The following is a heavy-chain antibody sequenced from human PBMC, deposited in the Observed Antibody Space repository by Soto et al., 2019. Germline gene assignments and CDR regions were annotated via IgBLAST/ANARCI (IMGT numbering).Heavy chain of an antibody. V-gene: IGHV3-21*05. J-gene: IGHJ6*02. D-gene: IGHD3-3*01. Sequence: GGSLRLSCAASGFTFSSYGMHWVRQAPGKGLEWVSYISSSSSYTNYADSVKGRFTISRDNAKNSLYLQMNSLRAEDTAVYYCAREDYDFWSGYYTGMDVWGQGTTVTV. CDR2: ISSSSSYT. CDR3: AREDYDFWSGYYTGMDV. CDR1: GFTFSSYG.